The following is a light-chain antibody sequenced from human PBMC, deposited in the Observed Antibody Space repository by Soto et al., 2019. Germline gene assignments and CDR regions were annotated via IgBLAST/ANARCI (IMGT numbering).Light chain of an antibody. CDR3: QSYDSSLSGVV. CDR2: GNS. V-gene: IGLV1-40*01. Sequence: QSVLTQPPSVSGAPGQTVTICCTGSSSNIGAGYDVHWYQQFPGTAPKLLIYGNSNRPSGVPDRFSGSKSGTSASLAITGLQAEDEADYYCQSYDSSLSGVVFGGGTKLTVL. CDR1: SSNIGAGYD. J-gene: IGLJ2*01.